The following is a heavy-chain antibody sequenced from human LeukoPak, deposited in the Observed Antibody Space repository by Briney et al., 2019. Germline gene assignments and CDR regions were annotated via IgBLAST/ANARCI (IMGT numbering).Heavy chain of an antibody. Sequence: GGSLRLSCAASGFTFSSYWMSWVRKAPGKGLEWVANIKQDGSEKYYVDSVKGRFTISRDNAKNSLYLQMNSLRAEDTAVYYCARDSTTIFGVVITPFDYWGQGTLVTVSS. J-gene: IGHJ4*02. D-gene: IGHD3-3*01. CDR3: ARDSTTIFGVVITPFDY. CDR2: IKQDGSEK. CDR1: GFTFSSYW. V-gene: IGHV3-7*01.